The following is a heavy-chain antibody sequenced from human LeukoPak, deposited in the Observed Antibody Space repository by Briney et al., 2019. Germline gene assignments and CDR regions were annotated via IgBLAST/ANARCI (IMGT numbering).Heavy chain of an antibody. D-gene: IGHD3-22*01. Sequence: GGSLRLSCAASGFSFRSYGMSWVRQAPGEGLEWVSAISGSGGDTYYADSVKGRFTISRDNSKNTLYLQMNSLRAEDTAVYYCASGGYYDSSGYALPDYWGQGTLVTVSS. CDR2: ISGSGGDT. V-gene: IGHV3-23*01. J-gene: IGHJ4*02. CDR1: GFSFRSYG. CDR3: ASGGYYDSSGYALPDY.